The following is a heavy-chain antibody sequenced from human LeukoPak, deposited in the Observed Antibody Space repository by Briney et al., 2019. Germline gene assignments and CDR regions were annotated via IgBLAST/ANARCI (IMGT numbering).Heavy chain of an antibody. CDR3: ARDYCSSTSCYTSGYYYYGMDV. Sequence: ASVKVSCKASGGTFSSYAISWVRQAPGQGLEWMGGIIPIFGTANYAQKFQGRVTITADESTSTAYMELSSLRSEDTAVYYCARDYCSSTSCYTSGYYYYGMDVWGQGTTVTVSS. V-gene: IGHV1-69*13. CDR2: IIPIFGTA. CDR1: GGTFSSYA. J-gene: IGHJ6*02. D-gene: IGHD2-2*02.